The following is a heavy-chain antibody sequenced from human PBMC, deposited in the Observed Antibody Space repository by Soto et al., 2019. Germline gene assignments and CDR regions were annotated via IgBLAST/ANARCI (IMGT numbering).Heavy chain of an antibody. CDR1: GYTFTHYY. CDR3: ATSVNSAMAFDY. D-gene: IGHD5-18*01. V-gene: IGHV1-46*04. Sequence: QVQLVQSGAEVKKPGASVRVSCKASGYTFTHYYIHWVRQAPGQGLEWMGIINPNGGITTYAQKRRAGFSMTRATSTSTVYVELSSLRSEDSAVYYCATSVNSAMAFDYWGHGTLVTVSS. J-gene: IGHJ4*01. CDR2: INPNGGIT.